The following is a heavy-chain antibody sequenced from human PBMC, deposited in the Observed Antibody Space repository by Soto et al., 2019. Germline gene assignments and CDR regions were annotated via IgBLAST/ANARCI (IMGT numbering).Heavy chain of an antibody. J-gene: IGHJ4*02. V-gene: IGHV3-21*01. CDR1: GFTFTRYS. CDR2: ISSTTNYI. CDR3: ARESEDLTSNFDY. Sequence: EVQLVASGGGLVKPGGSLRLSCAASGFTFTRYSMNWVRQAPGKVLEWVSSISSTTNYIYYADSMKGRFTVSRDNAKNSVYLEMNSLSAEDTAPYYCARESEDLTSNFDYWGQGPLVTVSS.